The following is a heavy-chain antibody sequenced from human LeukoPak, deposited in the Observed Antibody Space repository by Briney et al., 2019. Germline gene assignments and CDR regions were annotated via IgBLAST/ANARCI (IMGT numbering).Heavy chain of an antibody. J-gene: IGHJ3*02. CDR3: ATWLNYYDSSGDDAFDI. Sequence: ASVKVSCKVSGYTLTELSMHWVRQAPGKGLEWMGGFDPEDGETIYAQKFQGRVTMTEDTSTDTAYMELSSLRSEDTAVYYCATWLNYYDSSGDDAFDIWGQGTMVTVSS. CDR2: FDPEDGET. V-gene: IGHV1-24*01. D-gene: IGHD3-22*01. CDR1: GYTLTELS.